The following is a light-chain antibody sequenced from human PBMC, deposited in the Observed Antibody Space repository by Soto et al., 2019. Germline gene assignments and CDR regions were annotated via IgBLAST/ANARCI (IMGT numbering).Light chain of an antibody. V-gene: IGKV4-1*01. CDR1: QSVLYSSKNKNY. CDR3: QQYYSTPLLT. Sequence: DIVLTQSPDSLSVSLGERATINCKSSQSVLYSSKNKNYLAWYQQKPAQPPKLLIYWASTRESGVPDRFSGSGSGTDFTLTISSLQAEDVAVYYCQQYYSTPLLTFGGGTKVEIK. CDR2: WAS. J-gene: IGKJ4*01.